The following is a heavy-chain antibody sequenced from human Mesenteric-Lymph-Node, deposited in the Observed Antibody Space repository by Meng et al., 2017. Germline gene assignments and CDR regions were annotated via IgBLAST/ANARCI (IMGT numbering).Heavy chain of an antibody. Sequence: SVKVSCKASGYTFTDYYMHWVRQAPGQGLEWMGGIIPIFGTANYAQKFQGRVTITADESTSTAYMELSSLRSEDTAVYYCARSRAWQQPTFDYWGQGTLVTVSS. CDR2: IIPIFGTA. CDR3: ARSRAWQQPTFDY. V-gene: IGHV1-69*13. CDR1: GYTFTDYY. D-gene: IGHD6-13*01. J-gene: IGHJ4*02.